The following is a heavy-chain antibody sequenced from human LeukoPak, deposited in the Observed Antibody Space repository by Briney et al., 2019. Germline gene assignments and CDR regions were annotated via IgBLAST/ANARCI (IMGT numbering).Heavy chain of an antibody. V-gene: IGHV3-23*01. Sequence: PGGSLRLSCAASGFTFSDYALSWVRQAPGKGLEWVPGITGSGRSTYYADSVKGRFTISRDNSKNTLYLQMNNLRAEDTAVYYCAKAARSSVAGLFFDLWGRGTLVTVSS. CDR3: AKAARSSVAGLFFDL. CDR2: ITGSGRST. D-gene: IGHD6-19*01. CDR1: GFTFSDYA. J-gene: IGHJ2*01.